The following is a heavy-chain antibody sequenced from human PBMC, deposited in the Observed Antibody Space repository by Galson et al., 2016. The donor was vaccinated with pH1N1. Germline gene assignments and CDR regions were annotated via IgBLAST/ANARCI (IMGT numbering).Heavy chain of an antibody. J-gene: IGHJ6*02. CDR3: ATVTGSSGMDV. CDR2: FLPIVGIT. D-gene: IGHD2-21*02. CDR1: GGTLSRHT. Sequence: SVKVSCKASGGTLSRHTISWMRQAPGQWLEWMGRFLPIVGITNYAQTLQGRVTIIAYWFTSAVSMELGGLTSDDTAVYYCATVTGSSGMDVWDQGTTVTVSS. V-gene: IGHV1-69*02.